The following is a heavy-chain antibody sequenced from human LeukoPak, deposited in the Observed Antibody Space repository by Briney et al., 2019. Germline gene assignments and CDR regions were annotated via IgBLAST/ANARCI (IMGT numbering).Heavy chain of an antibody. CDR3: ARHGYYYYYMDV. CDR2: IYYSGST. CDR1: GGSISSYY. Sequence: SETLSLTCTVSGGSISSYYWSWIRQPPGKGLERIGYIYYSGSTNYNPSLKSRVTISVDTSKNQFSLKLSSVTAADTAVYYCARHGYYYYYMDVWGKGTTVTVSS. J-gene: IGHJ6*03. V-gene: IGHV4-59*08.